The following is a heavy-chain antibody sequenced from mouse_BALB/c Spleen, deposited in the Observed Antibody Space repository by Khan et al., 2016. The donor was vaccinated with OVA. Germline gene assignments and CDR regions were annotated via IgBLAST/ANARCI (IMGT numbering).Heavy chain of an antibody. V-gene: IGHV2-9*02. D-gene: IGHD1-3*01. CDR1: GFSLTSYG. CDR3: ARLEDI. CDR2: IWAGGST. J-gene: IGHJ2*01. Sequence: VELKESGPGLVAPSQSLSITCPVSGFSLTSYGVHWVRQPPGTGLAWLGVIWAGGSTNYNSALMSRLSISKENSKRQVFLKMNRLQTDDTAMYYCARLEDIWGQGTTLTVSS.